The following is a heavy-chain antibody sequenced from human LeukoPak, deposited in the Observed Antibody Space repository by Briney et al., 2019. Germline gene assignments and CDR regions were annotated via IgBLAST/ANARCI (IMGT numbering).Heavy chain of an antibody. CDR3: AKGRSSGWYPRFDF. Sequence: GGSLRLSCAASGFTFSNYAMSWVRRAPGKGLEWVSTTSGSGGSTYYADSVKGRFTISRDNSKNTLYLQMNSLRAEDTAVYYCAKGRSSGWYPRFDFWGQGTLVTVSS. J-gene: IGHJ4*02. D-gene: IGHD6-19*01. CDR2: TSGSGGST. CDR1: GFTFSNYA. V-gene: IGHV3-23*01.